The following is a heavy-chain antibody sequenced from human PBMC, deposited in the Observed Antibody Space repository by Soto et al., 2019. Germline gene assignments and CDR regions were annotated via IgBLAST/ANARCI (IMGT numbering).Heavy chain of an antibody. CDR2: IYLIGST. CDR1: GGSISSCDYS. D-gene: IGHD3-10*01. CDR3: ARLFPYYYASSDY. Sequence: PSETLSLTCAVSGGSISSCDYSWSWIRQPPGKGLEWIGYIYLIGSTYYSPSLKSRVTISIDRSKNQFSLKLSSVTAADTAVYYCARLFPYYYASSDYWGQGTLVTVSS. J-gene: IGHJ4*02. V-gene: IGHV4-30-2*01.